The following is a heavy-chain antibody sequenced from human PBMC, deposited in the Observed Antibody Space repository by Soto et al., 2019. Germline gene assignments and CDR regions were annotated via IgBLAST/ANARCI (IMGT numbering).Heavy chain of an antibody. CDR1: GGSISSGGYY. Sequence: SETLSLTCTVSGGSISSGGYYWSWIRQHPGKGLEWIGYIYYSGSTYYNPSLKSRVTISVDTSKNQFSLKLSSVTAADTAVYYCAKGGADYDFWSGYFQYWGQGTLVTVSS. V-gene: IGHV4-31*03. D-gene: IGHD3-3*01. J-gene: IGHJ4*02. CDR2: IYYSGST. CDR3: AKGGADYDFWSGYFQY.